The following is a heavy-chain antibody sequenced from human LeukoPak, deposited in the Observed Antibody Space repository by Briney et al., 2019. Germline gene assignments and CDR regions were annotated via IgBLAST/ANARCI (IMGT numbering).Heavy chain of an antibody. CDR2: VTSRGVGT. CDR1: GFTFSSYA. J-gene: IGHJ4*01. Sequence: GGSLRLSCTDSGFTFSSYASAWVRQAPGKGLEWVAAVTSRGVGTHYADSVKGRFTISRDNSKNTIYLQMNSLRAEDTAIYYCGSDPNGDYVGALGYWGRGTLVTVSS. CDR3: GSDPNGDYVGALGY. D-gene: IGHD4-17*01. V-gene: IGHV3-23*01.